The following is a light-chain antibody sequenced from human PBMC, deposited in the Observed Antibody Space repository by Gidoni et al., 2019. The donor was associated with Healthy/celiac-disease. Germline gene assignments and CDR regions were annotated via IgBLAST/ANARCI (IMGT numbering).Light chain of an antibody. J-gene: IGLJ2*01. V-gene: IGLV3-21*02. CDR2: DDS. Sequence: SYLLTQPPSVSVAPGQTARITWGGNNIGSKSVHWSQQKPGQAPVLVVYDDSDRPSGIPERFYGYNSGKTATLTSSRVEDGDEADYYCQVWDSSSDHNVVFGGGTKLTVI. CDR1: NIGSKS. CDR3: QVWDSSSDHNVV.